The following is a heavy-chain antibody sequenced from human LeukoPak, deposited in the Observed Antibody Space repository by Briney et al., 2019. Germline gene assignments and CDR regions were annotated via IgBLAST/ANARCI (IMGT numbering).Heavy chain of an antibody. J-gene: IGHJ4*02. V-gene: IGHV1-24*01. Sequence: ALVKVSCKVSGYTLTELSMHWVRQAPGKGLEWMGGFDPEDGETIYAQKFQGRVTMTEDTSTDTAYMELSSLRSEDTAVYYCATDWVGATGSFRFGFDYWGQGTLVTVSS. CDR1: GYTLTELS. CDR2: FDPEDGET. D-gene: IGHD1-26*01. CDR3: ATDWVGATGSFRFGFDY.